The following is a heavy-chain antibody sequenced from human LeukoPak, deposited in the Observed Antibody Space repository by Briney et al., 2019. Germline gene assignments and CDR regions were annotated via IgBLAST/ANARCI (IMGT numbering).Heavy chain of an antibody. CDR1: GFTFDDYA. J-gene: IGHJ4*02. CDR3: AKDFGGSGTPGPDDY. V-gene: IGHV3-9*01. Sequence: GGSLRLSCAASGFTFDDYAMHWVRQAPGKGLEWVSGISWNSGSIGYADSVKGRFTISRDNAKNSLYLQMNSLRAEDTALYYCAKDFGGSGTPGPDDYWGQGTLVTVSS. CDR2: ISWNSGSI. D-gene: IGHD3-10*01.